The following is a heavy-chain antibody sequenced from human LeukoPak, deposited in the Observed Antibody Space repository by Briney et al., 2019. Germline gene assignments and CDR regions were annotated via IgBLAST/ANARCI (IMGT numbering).Heavy chain of an antibody. D-gene: IGHD3-22*01. CDR1: GGSISSSSYY. CDR3: ARVSRVVVVTDAFDI. Sequence: SETLSLTCTVSGGSISSSSYYWGWIRQPPGKGLEWIGSIYYSGSTYYNPSLKSRVTISVDTSKNQFSLKLSSVTAADTAVYYCARVSRVVVVTDAFDIWGQGTMVTVSS. J-gene: IGHJ3*02. V-gene: IGHV4-39*07. CDR2: IYYSGST.